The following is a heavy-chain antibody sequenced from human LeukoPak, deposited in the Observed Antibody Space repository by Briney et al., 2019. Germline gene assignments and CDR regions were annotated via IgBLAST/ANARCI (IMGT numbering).Heavy chain of an antibody. CDR1: GGSFSGYY. D-gene: IGHD5-18*01. V-gene: IGHV4-34*01. CDR2: INHSGST. J-gene: IGHJ4*02. CDR3: ARGHRGCSYGPFDY. Sequence: SETLSLTCAVYGGSFSGYYWSWIRQPPGKGLEWIGEINHSGSTNYNPSLESRVTISVDTSKNQFSLKLSSVTAADTAVYYCARGHRGCSYGPFDYWGQGTLVTVSS.